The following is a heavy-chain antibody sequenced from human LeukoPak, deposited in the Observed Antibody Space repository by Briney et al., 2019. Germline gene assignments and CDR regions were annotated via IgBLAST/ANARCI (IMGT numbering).Heavy chain of an antibody. CDR3: ARSTQADDY. CDR2: INPGGSSI. J-gene: IGHJ4*02. CDR1: GFTFSSYW. Sequence: GGSLRLSCAASGFTFSSYWMHWARQVPGKGLVWVSRINPGGSSIAYADSVKGRFTISRDNAKNTLYLQMDSLRAEDTAVYYCARSTQADDYWGQGTLVTVSS. V-gene: IGHV3-74*01.